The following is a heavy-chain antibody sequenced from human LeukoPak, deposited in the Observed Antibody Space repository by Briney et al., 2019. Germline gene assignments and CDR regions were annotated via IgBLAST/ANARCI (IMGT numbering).Heavy chain of an antibody. D-gene: IGHD3-9*01. J-gene: IGHJ5*02. Sequence: ASETLSLTCTVSGGSISSGSYYWSWIRQPAGKGLEWIGRIYTSGSTNYNPSLKSRVTMSVDTSKNQFSLKLSSVTAADTAVYYCARDPSYDILTGFDPWGQGTLVTVSS. CDR3: ARDPSYDILTGFDP. V-gene: IGHV4-61*02. CDR2: IYTSGST. CDR1: GGSISSGSYY.